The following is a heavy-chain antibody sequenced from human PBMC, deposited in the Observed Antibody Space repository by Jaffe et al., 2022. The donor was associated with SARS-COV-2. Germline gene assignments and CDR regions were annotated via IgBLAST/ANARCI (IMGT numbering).Heavy chain of an antibody. D-gene: IGHD3-10*01. CDR2: INHSGST. J-gene: IGHJ6*03. CDR1: GGSFSGYY. Sequence: QVQLQQWGAGLLKPSETLSLTCAVYGGSFSGYYWSWIRQPPGKGLEWIGEINHSGSTNYNPSLKSRVTISVDTSKNQFSLKLSSVTAADTAVYYCARARGRAGEHYYYYMDVWGKGTTVTVSS. CDR3: ARARGRAGEHYYYYMDV. V-gene: IGHV4-34*01.